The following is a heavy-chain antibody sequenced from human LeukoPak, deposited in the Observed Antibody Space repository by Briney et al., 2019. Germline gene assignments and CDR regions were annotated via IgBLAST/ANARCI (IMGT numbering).Heavy chain of an antibody. V-gene: IGHV4-31*03. CDR1: GGSISSGDYY. J-gene: IGHJ3*02. CDR3: ASSSSSWYFDAFDI. Sequence: SETLSLTCTVSGGSISSGDYYWRWIRQHPGKGLEWIGYISYSGNTYYNPSLKSRVTISVDTSKNQFSLKLSSVTAADTAVYYCASSSSSWYFDAFDIWGQGTMVTVSS. CDR2: ISYSGNT. D-gene: IGHD6-13*01.